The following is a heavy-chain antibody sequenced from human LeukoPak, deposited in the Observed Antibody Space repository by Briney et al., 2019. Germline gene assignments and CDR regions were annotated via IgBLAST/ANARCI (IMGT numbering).Heavy chain of an antibody. J-gene: IGHJ4*02. Sequence: PSETLSLTCTVSGGSISSYYWSWIRQPPGKGLEWIGYIYYSGSTNYNPSLKSRVTISVDTSKNQFSLKLSPVTAAGTAVYYCARDTRGIFDYWGQGTLVTVSS. CDR2: IYYSGST. V-gene: IGHV4-59*01. CDR3: ARDTRGIFDY. CDR1: GGSISSYY. D-gene: IGHD3-10*01.